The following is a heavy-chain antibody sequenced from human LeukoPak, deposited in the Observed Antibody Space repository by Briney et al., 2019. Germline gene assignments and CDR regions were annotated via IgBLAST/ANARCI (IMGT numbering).Heavy chain of an antibody. V-gene: IGHV4-39*01. CDR1: GGSISSSSYY. J-gene: IGHJ6*03. D-gene: IGHD3-9*01. CDR3: ARPHEDDIRDYYYMDV. CDR2: IYYSGST. Sequence: SETPSLTCTVSGGSISSSSYYWGWIRQPPGKGLEWIGSIYYSGSTYYNPSLKSRVTISVDTSKNQFSLKLSSVTAADTAVYYCARPHEDDIRDYYYMDVWGKGTTVTVSS.